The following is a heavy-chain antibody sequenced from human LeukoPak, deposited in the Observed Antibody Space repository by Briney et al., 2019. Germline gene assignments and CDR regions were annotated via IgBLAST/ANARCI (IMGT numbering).Heavy chain of an antibody. V-gene: IGHV3-7*01. D-gene: IGHD6-6*01. CDR3: ARDLSSSLKKYGDDY. CDR1: GFTFSSYW. Sequence: GRSLRLSCAASGFTFSSYWMSWVRQAPGKGLEWVANIKQDGSEKYYVDSVKGRFTISRDNAKNSLYLQMNSLRAEDTAVYYCARDLSSSLKKYGDDYWGQGTLVTVSS. J-gene: IGHJ4*02. CDR2: IKQDGSEK.